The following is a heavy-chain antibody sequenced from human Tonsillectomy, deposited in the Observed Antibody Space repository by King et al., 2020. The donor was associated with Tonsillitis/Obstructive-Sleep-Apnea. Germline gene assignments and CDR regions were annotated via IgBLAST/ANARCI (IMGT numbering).Heavy chain of an antibody. Sequence: VQLVESGGGLIQPGGSLRLSCAASGFTVSSNYMSWVRQAPGKGLEWVSVIYSGGSTYYADSVKGRFTISRDNSKNTLYLQMNSLRAKDTAVYYCARAVVTATPLYFGYWGQGTLVTVSS. CDR3: ARAVVTATPLYFGY. D-gene: IGHD2-21*02. CDR2: IYSGGST. J-gene: IGHJ4*02. CDR1: GFTVSSNY. V-gene: IGHV3-53*01.